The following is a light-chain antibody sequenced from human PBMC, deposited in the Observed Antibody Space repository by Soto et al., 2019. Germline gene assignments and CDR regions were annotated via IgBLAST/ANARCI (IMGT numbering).Light chain of an antibody. CDR2: RID. Sequence: SYELTQPLSVSVALGQTARITCGGNNIGTKNVHWYQQKPGQAPVLVIYRIDNRPSGIPERFSGSNSGNTATLTISRAQDGDEADYYCQVWDSSTPVVFGGGTKVTVL. J-gene: IGLJ2*01. CDR1: NIGTKN. V-gene: IGLV3-9*01. CDR3: QVWDSSTPVV.